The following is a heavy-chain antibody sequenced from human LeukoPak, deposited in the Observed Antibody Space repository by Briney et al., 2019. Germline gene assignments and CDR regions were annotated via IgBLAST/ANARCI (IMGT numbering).Heavy chain of an antibody. CDR2: INQSGIN. CDR1: GGSFSGYS. Sequence: ETLSLTCAFYGGSFSGYSLTWIRQPPGKGLEWIGEINQSGINHFNPSLKSRVTISADTSKKQVFLNLSAVTAADTAVYYCAKKKVDVVGNQYYYYYGLDVWGQGTTVTVSS. D-gene: IGHD2-21*01. V-gene: IGHV4-34*01. CDR3: AKKKVDVVGNQYYYYYGLDV. J-gene: IGHJ6*02.